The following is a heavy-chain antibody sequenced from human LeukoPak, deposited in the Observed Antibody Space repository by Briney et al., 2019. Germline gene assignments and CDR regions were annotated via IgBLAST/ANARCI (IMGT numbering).Heavy chain of an antibody. Sequence: SETLSLTCAVYGGSFSGYYWSWIRQPPGKGLEWIGEINNSGSTNYNPSLKSRVTISVDTSKNQFSLKLSSVTAADTAVYYCARASLAKGDYWGQGTLVTVSS. CDR2: INNSGST. J-gene: IGHJ4*02. CDR3: ARASLAKGDY. V-gene: IGHV4-34*01. CDR1: GGSFSGYY.